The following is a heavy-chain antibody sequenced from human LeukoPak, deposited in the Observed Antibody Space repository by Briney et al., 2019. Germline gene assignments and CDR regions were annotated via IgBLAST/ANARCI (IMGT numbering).Heavy chain of an antibody. J-gene: IGHJ6*04. V-gene: IGHV4-4*07. CDR1: GVSISSYY. Sequence: KSSETLSLTCTVSGVSISSYYWSWIRQPAGKGLEWIGRIHTSGSTNYNPSLKSRVTMSVDTSKNEFSLKLSSVTAADTAVYYCARGPTMKMDVWGKGTTVTVSS. CDR2: IHTSGST. CDR3: ARGPTMKMDV. D-gene: IGHD3-22*01.